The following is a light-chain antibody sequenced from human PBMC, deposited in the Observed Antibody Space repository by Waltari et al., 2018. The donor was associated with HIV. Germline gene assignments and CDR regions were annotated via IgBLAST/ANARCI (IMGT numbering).Light chain of an antibody. Sequence: QSALTQPPSASGSPGQSVTLSCTGTNSDIGTYDYVSWYQQHPGEAPKLVTSEGTKQPSGVADRFAGSKSGNTAFLTVSGVQAEDEADYYCSSFANRDGFYVLFGGGTRLTVL. CDR3: SSFANRDGFYVL. V-gene: IGLV2-8*01. J-gene: IGLJ2*01. CDR2: EGT. CDR1: NSDIGTYDY.